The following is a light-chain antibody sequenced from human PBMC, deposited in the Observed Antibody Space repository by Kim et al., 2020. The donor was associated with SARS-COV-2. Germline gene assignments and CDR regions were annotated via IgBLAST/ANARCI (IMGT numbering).Light chain of an antibody. Sequence: QSITSSCTGSSSDVGGYNYVSWYQQHPGKAPKVMIYDVRNRPSGVSDRFSGSKSGNTASLTISGLQAEDEADYYCSSYTSSSTNYVFGTGTKVTVL. CDR3: SSYTSSSTNYV. J-gene: IGLJ1*01. V-gene: IGLV2-14*04. CDR1: SSDVGGYNY. CDR2: DVR.